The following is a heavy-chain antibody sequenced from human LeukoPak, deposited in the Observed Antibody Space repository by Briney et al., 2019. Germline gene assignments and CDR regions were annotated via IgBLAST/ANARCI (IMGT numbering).Heavy chain of an antibody. CDR2: IYYSGST. V-gene: IGHV4-39*07. Sequence: PSEALSLTCTVSGGSISSSSYYWGWIRQPPGKGLEWIGSIYYSGSTYYNPSLKSRVTISVDTSKNQFSLKLSSVTAADTAVYYWARGEGLYSGSYYFDYWGQGTLVTVSS. CDR1: GGSISSSSYY. CDR3: ARGEGLYSGSYYFDY. D-gene: IGHD1-26*01. J-gene: IGHJ4*02.